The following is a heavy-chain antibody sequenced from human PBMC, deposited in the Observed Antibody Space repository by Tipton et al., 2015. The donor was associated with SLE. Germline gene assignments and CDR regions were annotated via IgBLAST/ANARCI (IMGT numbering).Heavy chain of an antibody. D-gene: IGHD6-19*01. Sequence: GSLRLSCAASGFTFSSYAMNWVRQAPGKGLEWVSAISGSGDVTYYADSVQGRLTMSRDRSKKAVYLQMNSLRAEDTAVYFCAKDQSQWLESGSDYWGQGTLVTVSS. CDR2: ISGSGDVT. J-gene: IGHJ4*02. CDR3: AKDQSQWLESGSDY. V-gene: IGHV3-23*01. CDR1: GFTFSSYA.